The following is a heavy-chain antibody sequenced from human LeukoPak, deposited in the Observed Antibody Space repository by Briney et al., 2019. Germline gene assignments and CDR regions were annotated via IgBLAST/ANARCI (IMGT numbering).Heavy chain of an antibody. CDR1: GGSISNYY. CDR3: ARGGSYTSLGGNSEDY. J-gene: IGHJ4*02. Sequence: PSETLSLTCSVSGGSISNYYWSWIRQPAGKGLEWIGRIYTSGSTDYNPSLKSRVTMSVDTSKNQFSLKLSSVTAADTAVYYCARGGSYTSLGGNSEDYWGQGTLVTVSS. D-gene: IGHD4-23*01. V-gene: IGHV4-4*07. CDR2: IYTSGST.